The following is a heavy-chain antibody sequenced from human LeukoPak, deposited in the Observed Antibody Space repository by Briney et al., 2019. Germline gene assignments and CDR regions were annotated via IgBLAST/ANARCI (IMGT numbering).Heavy chain of an antibody. D-gene: IGHD5-18*01. CDR1: GFTFSSYW. CDR2: IKQDGSEK. CDR3: ARPASKGGYSYGPAFDY. V-gene: IGHV3-7*01. J-gene: IGHJ4*02. Sequence: PGGSLRLSCAASGFTFSSYWMSWVRQAPGKGLEWVANIKQDGSEKYHVDSVKGRFTISRDNAKNSLYLQMNSLRAEDTAVYYCARPASKGGYSYGPAFDYWGQGTPVTVSS.